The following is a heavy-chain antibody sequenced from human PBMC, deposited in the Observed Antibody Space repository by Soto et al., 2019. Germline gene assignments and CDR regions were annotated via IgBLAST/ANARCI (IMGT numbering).Heavy chain of an antibody. J-gene: IGHJ4*02. CDR3: AHRRASIYKRGIAVAGFDY. V-gene: IGHV2-5*01. CDR1: GFSLSTSGVG. D-gene: IGHD6-19*01. CDR2: IYWNDDK. Sequence: SGPTLVKPTQTLTLTCTFSGFSLSTSGVGVGWIRQPPGKALEWLALIYWNDDKRYSPSLKSRLTITKDTSKNQVVLTMTNMDPVDTATYYCAHRRASIYKRGIAVAGFDYWGQGTLVTVSS.